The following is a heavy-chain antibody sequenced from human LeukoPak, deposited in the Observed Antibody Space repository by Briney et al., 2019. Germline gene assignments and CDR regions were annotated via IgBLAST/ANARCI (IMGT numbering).Heavy chain of an antibody. Sequence: GGSLRLSCSASGFTFSSYAMHWVRQAPGKGLEYVSAISSNGGSTYYADSVKGRFTISRDNSKNTLYLQMNSLRAEDTAVYYCAKVPSRDGYNGPDYWGQGTLVTVSS. CDR3: AKVPSRDGYNGPDY. J-gene: IGHJ4*02. CDR1: GFTFSSYA. V-gene: IGHV3-64*04. CDR2: ISSNGGST. D-gene: IGHD5-24*01.